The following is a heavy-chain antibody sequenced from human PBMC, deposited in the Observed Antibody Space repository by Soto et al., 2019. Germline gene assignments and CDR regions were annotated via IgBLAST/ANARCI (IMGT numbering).Heavy chain of an antibody. V-gene: IGHV1-2*02. CDR1: GYTFTGYY. D-gene: IGHD3-16*01. CDR3: ARGGFVARGQVVWFDP. J-gene: IGHJ5*02. CDR2: INPNSGGT. Sequence: QVQLVQSGAEVKKPGASVKVSCKASGYTFTGYYMHWVRQAPGQGLEWMGWINPNSGGTNYAQKFQGSVTMTRDTSISTAYRELSRLRSDETAVYYCARGGFVARGQVVWFDPWGQGTLVTVSS.